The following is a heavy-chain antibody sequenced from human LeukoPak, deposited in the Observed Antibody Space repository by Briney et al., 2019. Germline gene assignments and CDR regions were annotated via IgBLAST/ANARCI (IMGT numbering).Heavy chain of an antibody. CDR2: INHSGST. J-gene: IGHJ4*02. Sequence: SETLSLTCAVYGGSFSGYYWSWIRQPPGKGLEWIGEINHSGSTNYNPSLKSRVTISVDTSKNQFSLKLSSVTAADTAVYYCARVLPHAWNYVRVYYFDYWGQGTLVTVSS. CDR3: ARVLPHAWNYVRVYYFDY. V-gene: IGHV4-34*01. CDR1: GGSFSGYY. D-gene: IGHD1-7*01.